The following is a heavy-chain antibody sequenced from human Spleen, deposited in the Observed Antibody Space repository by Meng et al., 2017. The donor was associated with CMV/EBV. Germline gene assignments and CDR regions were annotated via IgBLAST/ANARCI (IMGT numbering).Heavy chain of an antibody. CDR3: ARTYSSSWYYFDY. V-gene: IGHV1-2*02. D-gene: IGHD6-13*01. CDR2: INPNSGGT. J-gene: IGHJ4*02. Sequence: ASVKVSCKASGYTFTGYYMHWVRQAPGQGLEWMGWINPNSGGTNYAQKFQGRVTMTRDTSISTAYMELSRLRSDDTAVYYCARTYSSSWYYFDYWGQGTLVTVSS. CDR1: GYTFTGYY.